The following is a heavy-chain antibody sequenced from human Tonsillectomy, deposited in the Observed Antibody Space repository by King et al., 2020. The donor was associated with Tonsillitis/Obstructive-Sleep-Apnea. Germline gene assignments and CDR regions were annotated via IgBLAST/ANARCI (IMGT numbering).Heavy chain of an antibody. CDR2: ISWNSGNI. CDR3: AKDRGLGDFNYYYYMAV. D-gene: IGHD3-16*01. V-gene: IGHV3-9*01. CDR1: GFMFDDYA. Sequence: VQLVESGGGLVQPGRSLRLSCAASGFMFDDYAMHWVRQAPGKGLEWVSGISWNSGNIGYADAVKGRFTISRDNAQKSLYLQMNGIRAEDTAFYYCAKDRGLGDFNYYYYMAVWGNGTTVIVSS. J-gene: IGHJ6*03.